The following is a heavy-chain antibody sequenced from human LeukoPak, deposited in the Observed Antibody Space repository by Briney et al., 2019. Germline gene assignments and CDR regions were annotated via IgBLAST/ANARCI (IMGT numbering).Heavy chain of an antibody. CDR3: ARDTITTENYYYYYGMDV. Sequence: GGSLRLSCAASGFTFSSYAMSWVRQAPGKGLEWVAVIWYDGSNKYYADSVKGRFTISRDNSKNTLYLQMNSLRAEDTAVYYCARDTITTENYYYYYGMDVWGQGTTVTVSS. D-gene: IGHD3-3*01. CDR2: IWYDGSNK. J-gene: IGHJ6*02. V-gene: IGHV3-33*08. CDR1: GFTFSSYA.